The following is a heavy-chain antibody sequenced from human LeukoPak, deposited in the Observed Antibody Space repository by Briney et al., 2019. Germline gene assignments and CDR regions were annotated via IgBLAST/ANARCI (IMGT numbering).Heavy chain of an antibody. V-gene: IGHV3-53*01. D-gene: IGHD2-15*01. CDR1: GFTVSSNS. J-gene: IGHJ5*02. CDR2: IYSDNT. Sequence: PGGSLRLSCTVSGFTVSSNSMSWVRQAPGKGLEWVSFIYSDNTHYSDSVKGRFTISRDNSKNTLYLQMNSLRAEDTAVYYCARGFGYSGFDPWGQGTLVTVSS. CDR3: ARGFGYSGFDP.